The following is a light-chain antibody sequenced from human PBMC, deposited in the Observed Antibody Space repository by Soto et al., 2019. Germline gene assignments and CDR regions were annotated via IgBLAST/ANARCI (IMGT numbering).Light chain of an antibody. CDR1: QSISSW. V-gene: IGKV1-5*03. Sequence: DIPMTQSPFPLSASVGGRVPIPLPATQSISSWLAWYQQKPGKAPKLLIYKASTLKSGVPSRFSGSGSGTEFTLTISSLQPDDFATYYCQHYNSYSEAFGQGTKVDIK. J-gene: IGKJ1*01. CDR3: QHYNSYSEA. CDR2: KAS.